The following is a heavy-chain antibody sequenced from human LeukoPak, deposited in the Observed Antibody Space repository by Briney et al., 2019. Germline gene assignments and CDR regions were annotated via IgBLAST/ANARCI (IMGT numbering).Heavy chain of an antibody. CDR2: INAIDSET. V-gene: IGHV3-23*01. J-gene: IGHJ4*02. Sequence: GGSLRLSCVASGFNFRNFAMTWVRRAPGKGPQWVATINAIDSETYYADSVRGRFIVSRDNSKSVLYLQMNNVRAEDTAVYHCAKQFLDADWGQGTLVTVSS. CDR1: GFNFRNFA. CDR3: AKQFLDAD. D-gene: IGHD3-3*01.